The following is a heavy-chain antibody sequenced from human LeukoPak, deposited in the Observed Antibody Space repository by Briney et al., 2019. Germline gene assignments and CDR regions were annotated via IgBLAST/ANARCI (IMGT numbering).Heavy chain of an antibody. Sequence: PSETLSLTCTVSGGSVRSYYFSWIRQPAGKGLEWIGRLYTSGRTNYNPSLKSRVTMSVDTSKNQFSLKLSSVTAADTAVYYCARGGRQQWLLFAFHIWGQGTMVTVSS. V-gene: IGHV4-4*07. D-gene: IGHD2-21*02. CDR1: GGSVRSYY. CDR2: LYTSGRT. CDR3: ARGGRQQWLLFAFHI. J-gene: IGHJ3*02.